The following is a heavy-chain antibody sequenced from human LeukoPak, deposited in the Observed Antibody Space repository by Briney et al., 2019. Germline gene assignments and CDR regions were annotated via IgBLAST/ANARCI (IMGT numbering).Heavy chain of an antibody. J-gene: IGHJ4*01. Sequence: PGGSLRLSCAASGFTFSSSAMSWVRQAPGKGLEWVSVTSKSGDFTYYADSVKGRFTISRDSSKNTLNLQMNSLRAEDTAVYYCAKESAAAGYFDYWGLGTLVTVSS. V-gene: IGHV3-23*01. CDR2: TSKSGDFT. CDR3: AKESAAAGYFDY. D-gene: IGHD6-13*01. CDR1: GFTFSSSA.